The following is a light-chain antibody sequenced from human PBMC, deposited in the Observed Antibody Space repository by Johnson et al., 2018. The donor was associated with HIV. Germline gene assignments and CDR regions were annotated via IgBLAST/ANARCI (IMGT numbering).Light chain of an antibody. CDR3: GTRDSRLSTGV. Sequence: QSVLTQPPSVSAAPGQKVTISCSGSSSNIGNNYVSWYQQLPGTAPKLIMYENNKRPSGIPDRFSGSKSGTSATLGITGLQPGDEADYYCGTRDSRLSTGVFGTGTKVTVL. CDR2: ENN. J-gene: IGLJ1*01. V-gene: IGLV1-51*02. CDR1: SSNIGNNY.